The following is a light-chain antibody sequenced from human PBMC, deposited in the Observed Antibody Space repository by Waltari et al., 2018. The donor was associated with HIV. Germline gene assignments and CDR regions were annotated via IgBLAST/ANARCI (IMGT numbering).Light chain of an antibody. J-gene: IGLJ3*02. V-gene: IGLV1-51*02. Sequence: QSVLTQPPSLSAAPGQRVTISCSGSSSQIEQNYVLWYQQLPGTAPKLLIYENDKRPSGIPDRFSGSQSGTSATLGITGLQTGDEADYYCGTWDTSLSVGVFGGGTKLTVL. CDR3: GTWDTSLSVGV. CDR1: SSQIEQNY. CDR2: END.